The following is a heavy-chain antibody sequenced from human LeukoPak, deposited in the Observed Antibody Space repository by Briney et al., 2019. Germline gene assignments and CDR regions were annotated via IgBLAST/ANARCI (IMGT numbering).Heavy chain of an antibody. D-gene: IGHD5-12*01. CDR3: ARESSRGYKFDP. CDR2: IYSGGST. V-gene: IGHV3-66*01. CDR1: GFTVSSNY. J-gene: IGHJ5*02. Sequence: GGSLRLSCAASGFTVSSNYMSWVRQAPGKGLEWVSVIYSGGSTYYADSVKGRFTISRDNSKNTLYLQMNSLRAEDTAVYYCARESSRGYKFDPWGQGTLVTVSS.